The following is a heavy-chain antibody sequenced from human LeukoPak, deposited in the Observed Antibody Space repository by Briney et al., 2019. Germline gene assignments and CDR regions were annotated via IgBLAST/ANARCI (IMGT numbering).Heavy chain of an antibody. CDR2: ISGSGSTI. Sequence: GGSLRLSCAASGFTFSSYGMSWVRQAPGKGLEWVSAISGSGSTIYYADSVKGRFTISRDNAKNSLYLQMNSLRAEDTAVYYCARYRYGDYYYYYYYMDVWGKGTTVTVSS. CDR1: GFTFSSYG. CDR3: ARYRYGDYYYYYYYMDV. J-gene: IGHJ6*03. D-gene: IGHD4-17*01. V-gene: IGHV3-48*04.